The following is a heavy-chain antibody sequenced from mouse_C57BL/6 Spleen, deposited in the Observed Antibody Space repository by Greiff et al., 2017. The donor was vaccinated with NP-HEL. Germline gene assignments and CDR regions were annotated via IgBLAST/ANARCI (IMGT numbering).Heavy chain of an antibody. Sequence: QVQLQQPGAELVKPGASVKLSCKASGYTFTSYWMHWVKQRPGQGLEWIGMIHPNSGSTNYNEKFKSKATLTVDKSSSTAYMQLSSLTSDDSAVYYCARETYYSNYLDYWGQGTTLTVSS. CDR1: GYTFTSYW. CDR2: IHPNSGST. CDR3: ARETYYSNYLDY. V-gene: IGHV1-64*01. J-gene: IGHJ2*01. D-gene: IGHD2-5*01.